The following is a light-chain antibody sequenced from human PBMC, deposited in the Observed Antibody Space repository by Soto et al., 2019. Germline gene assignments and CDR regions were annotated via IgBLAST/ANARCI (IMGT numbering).Light chain of an antibody. CDR2: DAS. Sequence: EILLTQSQGPLSLSSGERATLSCRASQSVSSYLAWYQQKPGQAPRLLIYDASNRATGIPARFSGSGSGTDFTLTISSLEPEDFAVYYCQQRSSWPLTFGQGTRLEIK. J-gene: IGKJ5*01. CDR3: QQRSSWPLT. CDR1: QSVSSY. V-gene: IGKV3-11*01.